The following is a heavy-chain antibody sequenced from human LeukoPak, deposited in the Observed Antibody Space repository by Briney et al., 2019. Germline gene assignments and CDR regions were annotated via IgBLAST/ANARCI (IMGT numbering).Heavy chain of an antibody. CDR3: AREYYYGSGSAGGYYYGMDV. CDR2: TYYRSKWYN. J-gene: IGHJ6*02. CDR1: GDIVSSNSAA. Sequence: SQTLSLTCAISGDIVSSNSAAWNWIRQSPSRGLEWLGRTYYRSKWYNDYAVSVKSRITINPDTSKNQFSLQLNSVTPKDTAVYYCAREYYYGSGSAGGYYYGMDVWGQGTTATVSS. V-gene: IGHV6-1*01. D-gene: IGHD3-10*01.